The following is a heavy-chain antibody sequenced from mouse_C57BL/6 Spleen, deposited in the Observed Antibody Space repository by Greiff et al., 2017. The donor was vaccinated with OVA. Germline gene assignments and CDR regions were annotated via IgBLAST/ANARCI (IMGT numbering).Heavy chain of an antibody. CDR3: TSNWDGFDY. V-gene: IGHV14-4*01. D-gene: IGHD4-1*01. CDR2: IDPENGDT. CDR1: GFNIKDDY. Sequence: EVQGVESGAELVRPGASVKLSCTASGFNIKDDYMHWVKQRPEQGLEWIGWIDPENGDTEYASKFQGKATITADTSSNTAYLQLSSLTSEDTAVYYCTSNWDGFDYWGQGTTLTVSS. J-gene: IGHJ2*01.